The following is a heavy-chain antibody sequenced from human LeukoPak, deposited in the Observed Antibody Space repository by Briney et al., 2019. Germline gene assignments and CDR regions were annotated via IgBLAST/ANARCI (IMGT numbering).Heavy chain of an antibody. J-gene: IGHJ4*02. D-gene: IGHD2-2*02. V-gene: IGHV4-34*01. CDR1: GGSFSYYY. CDR3: ARGPCSDTSCYSGFDY. Sequence: SETLSLTCAVSGGSFSYYYWSWIRQPPGKGLEWIGEINHRGSTNFNPSLKSRATISLDTSKNLLSLKLSSVTAADTAVYYCARGPCSDTSCYSGFDYWGQGTLVTVSS. CDR2: INHRGST.